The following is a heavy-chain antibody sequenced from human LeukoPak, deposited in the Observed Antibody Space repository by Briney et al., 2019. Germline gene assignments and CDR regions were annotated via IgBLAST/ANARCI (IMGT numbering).Heavy chain of an antibody. V-gene: IGHV4-34*01. Sequence: SETLSLTCAVFGGSFSGYYWTWIRQPPGKGLEWIAEINDSGSTNYKPSLKSRVTISIDTSKNQFSLKLRSVTAADTAVYYCAKAPPKEHDFWSGYYNYMDVWGKGTTVTVSS. CDR1: GGSFSGYY. D-gene: IGHD3-3*01. J-gene: IGHJ6*03. CDR2: INDSGST. CDR3: AKAPPKEHDFWSGYYNYMDV.